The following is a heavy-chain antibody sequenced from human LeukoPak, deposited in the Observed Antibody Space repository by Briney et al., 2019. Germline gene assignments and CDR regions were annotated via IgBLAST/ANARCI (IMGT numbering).Heavy chain of an antibody. CDR2: ISYDGSNK. J-gene: IGHJ4*02. CDR1: GFTFSSYA. Sequence: GRSLRLSCAASGFTFSSYAMHWVRQAPGKGLEWVAVISYDGSNKYYADSVKGRFTISRDNSKNTLYLQMNSLRAEDTAVYYCARVSPYSSGWTRGPFDYWSQGTLVTVSS. CDR3: ARVSPYSSGWTRGPFDY. D-gene: IGHD6-19*01. V-gene: IGHV3-30-3*01.